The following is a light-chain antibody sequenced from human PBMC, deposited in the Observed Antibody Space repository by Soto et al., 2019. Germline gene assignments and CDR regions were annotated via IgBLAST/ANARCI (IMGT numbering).Light chain of an antibody. CDR3: QQYNSWPRT. CDR2: AAS. V-gene: IGKV3-15*01. CDR1: QSVLAN. J-gene: IGKJ1*01. Sequence: EIVLTQSPATLSVSPGERATLSCRASQSVLANLAWYQQRPGQAPRLLVYAASTRATGIPARFRGSGSGSDFPLTITSLQSEDFAVYYCQQYNSWPRTFGQGTKVDIK.